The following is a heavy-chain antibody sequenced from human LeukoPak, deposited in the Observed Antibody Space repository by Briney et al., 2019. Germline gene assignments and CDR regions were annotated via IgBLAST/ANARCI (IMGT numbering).Heavy chain of an antibody. CDR3: ARVRYSSGWQYFQH. V-gene: IGHV3-48*01. D-gene: IGHD6-19*01. CDR1: GFTFSSYS. Sequence: GGSLRLSCAASGFTFSSYSMNWVRQAPGKGLEWVSYISSSSSTIYYADSVKGRFTTSRDNAKNSLYLQMNSLRAEDTAVYYCARVRYSSGWQYFQHWGQGTLVTVSS. CDR2: ISSSSSTI. J-gene: IGHJ1*01.